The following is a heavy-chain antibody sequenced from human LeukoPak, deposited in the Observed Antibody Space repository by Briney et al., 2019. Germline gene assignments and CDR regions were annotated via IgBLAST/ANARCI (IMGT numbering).Heavy chain of an antibody. V-gene: IGHV7-4-1*02. CDR1: GYTFTSYA. J-gene: IGHJ6*03. Sequence: ASVKVSCKASGYTFTSYAMNWVRQAPGQGLEWMGWINTNTGNPTYAQGFTGRFVFSLDTSVSTAYLQISSLKAEDTAVYYCAESYIAAAGYYYYYMDVWGKGTTVTVSS. CDR2: INTNTGNP. CDR3: AESYIAAAGYYYYYMDV. D-gene: IGHD6-13*01.